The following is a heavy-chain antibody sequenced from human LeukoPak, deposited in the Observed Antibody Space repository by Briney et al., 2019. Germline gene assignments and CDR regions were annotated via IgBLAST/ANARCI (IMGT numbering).Heavy chain of an antibody. J-gene: IGHJ4*02. CDR2: LSYTGKT. V-gene: IGHV4-59*01. Sequence: SETLSLTCAVSGASISNSHWNWIRQFPGKGLEWIGCLSYTGKTDYNPSLSSRVTISLGTSNNQVSLKLNSVTAADTAVYYCSEGYFEPFAHWGPGTLVTVSS. CDR1: GASISNSH. D-gene: IGHD2/OR15-2a*01. CDR3: SEGYFEPFAH.